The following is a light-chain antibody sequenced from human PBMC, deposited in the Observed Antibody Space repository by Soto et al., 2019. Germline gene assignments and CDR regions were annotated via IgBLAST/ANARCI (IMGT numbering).Light chain of an antibody. J-gene: IGLJ1*01. V-gene: IGLV2-14*01. CDR3: SSYTSSNTFYV. CDR1: SSDVGVYYC. CDR2: QVT. Sequence: QSALTQPASVAGSPGQSNTISYTGTSSDVGVYYCVSWYPHHPGKAPKLIIYQVTNRPSGVSNRFSGSKSGNTASLTISGLQADDEADYYCSSYTSSNTFYVFGTGTKVTVL.